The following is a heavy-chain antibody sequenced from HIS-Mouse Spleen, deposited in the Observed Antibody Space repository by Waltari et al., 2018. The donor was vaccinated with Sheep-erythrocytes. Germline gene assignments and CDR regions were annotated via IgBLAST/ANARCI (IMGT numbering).Heavy chain of an antibody. CDR1: GFTFSSYG. V-gene: IGHV3-30*18. D-gene: IGHD1-26*01. CDR2: RSNDGRKK. J-gene: IGHJ5*02. Sequence: QVQLVESGGGVVQPGRSLRLSCAASGFTFSSYGMHWVRQAPGKGLRWVAVRSNDGRKKYYADSVKGRFTISRDNSKKTLYLQMNSLRAEDTAVYYCAKVGATGWFDPWGQGTLVTVSS. CDR3: AKVGATGWFDP.